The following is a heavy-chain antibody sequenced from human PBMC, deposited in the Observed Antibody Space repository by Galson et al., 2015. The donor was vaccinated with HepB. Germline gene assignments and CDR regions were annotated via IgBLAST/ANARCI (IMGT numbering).Heavy chain of an antibody. D-gene: IGHD6-13*01. CDR1: GFAFSSYG. CDR2: IWYDGSNK. CDR3: ARDRVIAAAGGYYYYGMDV. V-gene: IGHV3-33*08. Sequence: SLRLSCAASGFAFSSYGMHWVRQAPGKGLEWVAVIWYDGSNKYYADSVKGRFTISRDNSKNTLYLQMNSLRAEDTAVYYCARDRVIAAAGGYYYYGMDVWGQGTTVTVSS. J-gene: IGHJ6*02.